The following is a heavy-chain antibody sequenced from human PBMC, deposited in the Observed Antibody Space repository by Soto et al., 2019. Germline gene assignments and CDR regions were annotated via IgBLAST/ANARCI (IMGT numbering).Heavy chain of an antibody. CDR1: GFTFRSFP. V-gene: IGHV3-21*01. D-gene: IGHD6-13*01. CDR2: ISSNSAYI. Sequence: PXGSLRLSCAASGFTFRSFPMNWIRQAPGRGLDWVSTISSNSAYIYYTDALRGRFTISRDNAKNSLHLQMNSLRAEDTAVYYCTRDASRDSSARGWFDPWGPGTLVTVSS. J-gene: IGHJ5*02. CDR3: TRDASRDSSARGWFDP.